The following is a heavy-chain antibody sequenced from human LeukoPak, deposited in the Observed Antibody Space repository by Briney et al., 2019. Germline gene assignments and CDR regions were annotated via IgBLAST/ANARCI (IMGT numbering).Heavy chain of an antibody. CDR2: IRYDGSNK. Sequence: PGGSLRLSCAASGITFSSYGMHWVRQAPGKGLEWVAFIRYDGSNKYYADSVKGRFTISRDNSKNTLYLQMNSLRAEDTAIYYCAKAPYCSTSSCYRGYYMDVWGKGTTVTVSS. D-gene: IGHD2-2*01. CDR1: GITFSSYG. V-gene: IGHV3-30*02. CDR3: AKAPYCSTSSCYRGYYMDV. J-gene: IGHJ6*03.